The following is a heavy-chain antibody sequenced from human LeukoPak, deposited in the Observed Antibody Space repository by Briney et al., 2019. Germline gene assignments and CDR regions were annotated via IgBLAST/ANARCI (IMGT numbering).Heavy chain of an antibody. CDR1: GGSISSYY. Sequence: SETPSLTCTVSGGSISSYYWSWIRQPPGKGLEWIGYIYYSGSTNYNPSLKSRVTISVDTSKDQFSLKLSSVTAADTAVYYCARDNWNYRFDYWGQGTLVTVSS. J-gene: IGHJ4*02. CDR3: ARDNWNYRFDY. CDR2: IYYSGST. V-gene: IGHV4-59*01. D-gene: IGHD1-7*01.